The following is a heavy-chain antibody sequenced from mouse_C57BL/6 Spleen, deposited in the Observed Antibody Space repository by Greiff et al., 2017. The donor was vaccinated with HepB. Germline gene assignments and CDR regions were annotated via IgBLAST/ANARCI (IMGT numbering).Heavy chain of an antibody. Sequence: QVQLQQPGAELVRPGSSVKLSCKASGYTFTSYWMHWVKQRPIQGLEWIGNIDPSDSETHYNQKFKDKATLTVDKSSSTAYMQLSSLTSEDTAVYYCTTRDYYGNYNYWGQGTTLTVSS. V-gene: IGHV1-52*01. D-gene: IGHD2-1*01. CDR2: IDPSDSET. J-gene: IGHJ2*01. CDR3: TTRDYYGNYNY. CDR1: GYTFTSYW.